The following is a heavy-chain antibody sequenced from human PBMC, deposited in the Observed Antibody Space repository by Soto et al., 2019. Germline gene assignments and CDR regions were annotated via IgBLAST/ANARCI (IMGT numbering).Heavy chain of an antibody. CDR3: ARGLYCSGGSCYSSGLALYWFDP. Sequence: SPTLSLPCAISGDSVSSNSAAWNWIRQSPSRGLEWLGRTYYRSKWYNDYAVSVKSRITINPDTSKNQFSLQLNSVTPEDTAVYYCARGLYCSGGSCYSSGLALYWFDPWGQGTLVTVSS. CDR2: TYYRSKWYN. J-gene: IGHJ5*02. V-gene: IGHV6-1*01. CDR1: GDSVSSNSAA. D-gene: IGHD2-15*01.